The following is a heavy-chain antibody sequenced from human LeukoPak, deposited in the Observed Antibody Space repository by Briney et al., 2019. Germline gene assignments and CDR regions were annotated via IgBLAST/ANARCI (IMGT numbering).Heavy chain of an antibody. CDR3: ARGTGYSYGLIDY. J-gene: IGHJ4*02. CDR1: GYTFTSYA. V-gene: IGHV1-3*03. CDR2: INAGNGNT. D-gene: IGHD5-18*01. Sequence: ASVKVSCKASGYTFTSYAMHWVRQAPGQRLEWMGWINAGNGNTKYSQEFQGRVTITRDTSASTAYMELSSLGSEDMAVYYCARGTGYSYGLIDYWGQGTLVTVSS.